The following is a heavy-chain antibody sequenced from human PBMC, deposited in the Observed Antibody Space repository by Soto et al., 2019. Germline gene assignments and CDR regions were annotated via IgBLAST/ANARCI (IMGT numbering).Heavy chain of an antibody. D-gene: IGHD2-15*01. CDR1: GGSISDNW. CDR3: ARHVAVPRTRGFDY. J-gene: IGHJ4*02. Sequence: QVQLQESGPGLVKPSGTLSLTCAVAGGSISDNWWSWVRQAPGKGLEWIGEIYHSGTTYYNPSLKGRVIILVDKAASQISLTLSSVAAADTAGYYFARHVAVPRTRGFDYWGPGALVAVSS. CDR2: IYHSGTT. V-gene: IGHV4-4*02.